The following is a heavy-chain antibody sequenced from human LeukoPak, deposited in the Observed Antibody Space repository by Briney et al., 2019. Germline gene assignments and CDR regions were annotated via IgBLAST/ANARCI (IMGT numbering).Heavy chain of an antibody. V-gene: IGHV3-66*01. CDR2: IYSGGST. Sequence: GGSLRLSCAASGFTVSSNYMSWVRQAPGKGLEWVSVIYSGGSTYYADSVKGRFTISRDNSKNTLYLQMNSLRAEDTAVYYCAERGAVAGRGYYYYYMDVWGKGTTVTISS. CDR3: AERGAVAGRGYYYYYMDV. J-gene: IGHJ6*03. CDR1: GFTVSSNY. D-gene: IGHD6-19*01.